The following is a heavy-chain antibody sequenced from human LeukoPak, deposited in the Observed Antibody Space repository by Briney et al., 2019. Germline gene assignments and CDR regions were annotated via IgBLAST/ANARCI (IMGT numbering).Heavy chain of an antibody. CDR1: GFTFSSYA. CDR3: AKDGAFGKFDY. J-gene: IGHJ4*02. D-gene: IGHD1-26*01. CDR2: ISYDGSNK. Sequence: GGSLRLSCAASGFTFSSYAMHWVRQAPGKGLEWVAVISYDGSNKYYADSVKGRFTISRDNSKNTLYLQMNSLRAEDTAVYYCAKDGAFGKFDYWGQGTLVTVSS. V-gene: IGHV3-30-3*01.